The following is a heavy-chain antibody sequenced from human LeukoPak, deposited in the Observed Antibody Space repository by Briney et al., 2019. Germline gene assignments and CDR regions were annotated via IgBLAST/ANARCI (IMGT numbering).Heavy chain of an antibody. J-gene: IGHJ5*02. CDR1: GGSISCYY. Sequence: SETLSLTCTVSGGSISCYYWSWIRQPPGKGLEWIGYIYYSGSTNYNPSLKSRVTISVDTSKNQFSLKLSSVTAADTAVYYCARDPGDHYDSSGYSNWFDPWGQGTPVTVSS. D-gene: IGHD3-22*01. CDR2: IYYSGST. V-gene: IGHV4-59*01. CDR3: ARDPGDHYDSSGYSNWFDP.